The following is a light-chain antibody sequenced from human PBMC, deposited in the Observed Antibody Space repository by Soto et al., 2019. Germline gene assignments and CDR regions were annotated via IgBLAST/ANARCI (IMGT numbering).Light chain of an antibody. J-gene: IGLJ1*01. V-gene: IGLV1-44*01. CDR1: SSNIGGNT. Sequence: SVLTQPPSASGAPGQRVTIYCSGSSSNIGGNTVNWFQQLPGTAPKLLIYSNNQRPSGVPDRFSGSKSGTSASLAISGLQSEDEADYYCAAWDNSLNGYVFGTGTKLTVL. CDR3: AAWDNSLNGYV. CDR2: SNN.